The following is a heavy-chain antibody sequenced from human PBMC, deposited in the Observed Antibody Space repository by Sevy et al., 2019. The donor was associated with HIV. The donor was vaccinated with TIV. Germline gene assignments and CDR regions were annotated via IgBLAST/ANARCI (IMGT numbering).Heavy chain of an antibody. Sequence: ASVKVSCKASGYIFTSYGISWVRQAPGKGLEWVGTFDPEDGRTIYAQKFQGRVTMTEDTSTDTAYMELNSLNSEDTAVYYCATTKDYYDSSGYPFDYWGQGTQVTVSS. CDR2: FDPEDGRT. CDR3: ATTKDYYDSSGYPFDY. CDR1: GYIFTSYG. D-gene: IGHD3-22*01. J-gene: IGHJ4*02. V-gene: IGHV1-24*01.